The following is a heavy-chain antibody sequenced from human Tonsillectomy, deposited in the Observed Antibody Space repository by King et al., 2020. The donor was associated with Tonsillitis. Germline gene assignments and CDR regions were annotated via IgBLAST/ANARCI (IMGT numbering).Heavy chain of an antibody. CDR3: ARGQGGYCTHGVCSPFDY. CDR1: GFTFSSYA. D-gene: IGHD2-8*01. Sequence: VQLVESGGGVVQPGRSLRLSCAASGFTFSSYAMHWVRQAPGKGLEWVAVISYDGSNKYYADSVKGRFTISRDNSKNTLYLQMNSLRPEDTAVYYCARGQGGYCTHGVCSPFDYWGQGTLVTVSS. V-gene: IGHV3-30*04. CDR2: ISYDGSNK. J-gene: IGHJ4*02.